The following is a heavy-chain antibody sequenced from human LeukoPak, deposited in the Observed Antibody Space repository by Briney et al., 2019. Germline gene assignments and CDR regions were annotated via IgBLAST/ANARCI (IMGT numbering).Heavy chain of an antibody. CDR2: IYYSGST. V-gene: IGHV4-59*08. J-gene: IGHJ4*02. D-gene: IGHD3-22*01. Sequence: SETLSLTCTVSGGSISSYYRSWIQQPPGKGLEWIGYIYYSGSTNYNPSLKSRVTISVDTSKNQFSLKLSSVTAADTAVYYCARHVHVSMIVVILSDYFDYWGRGTLVSVSS. CDR1: GGSISSYY. CDR3: ARHVHVSMIVVILSDYFDY.